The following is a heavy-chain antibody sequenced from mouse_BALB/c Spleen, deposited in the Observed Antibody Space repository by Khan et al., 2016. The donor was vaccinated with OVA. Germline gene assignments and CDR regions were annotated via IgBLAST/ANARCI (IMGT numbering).Heavy chain of an antibody. Sequence: QVQLKQSGPGLVAPSQSLSITCTISGFSLTNYGVHWVRQPPGKGLEWLVVIWNDGNTAYNSALKSRLTISKDNSKSQFFLKMNSLQTDDTAMYFCARQPYYHYNIMDYWGQGTSVTVSS. D-gene: IGHD2-10*01. J-gene: IGHJ4*01. V-gene: IGHV2-6-1*01. CDR1: GFSLTNYG. CDR3: ARQPYYHYNIMDY. CDR2: IWNDGNT.